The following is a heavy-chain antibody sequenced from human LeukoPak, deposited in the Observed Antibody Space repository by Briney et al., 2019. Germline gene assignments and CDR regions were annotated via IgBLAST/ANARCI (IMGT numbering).Heavy chain of an antibody. CDR2: IHRDGNNI. CDR3: ARGLRDRYGMDV. J-gene: IGHJ6*02. CDR1: GFTFDTYW. V-gene: IGHV3-74*01. Sequence: GGSLRLSCVASGFTFDTYWMHWVRQAPGKGLVWVSRIHRDGNNIDYADFVQGRFTVSRDNAKNTLYLQMHSLRVEDTAMYYCARGLRDRYGMDVWGQGTTVTVSS.